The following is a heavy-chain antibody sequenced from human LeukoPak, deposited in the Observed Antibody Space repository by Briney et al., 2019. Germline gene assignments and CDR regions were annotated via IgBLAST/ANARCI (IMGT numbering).Heavy chain of an antibody. D-gene: IGHD1-1*01. CDR3: AKDVGRLERNPDY. V-gene: IGHV3-9*01. J-gene: IGHJ4*02. CDR2: VSWNSGSV. Sequence: GGSLRLSCAASGFTFDDYAMHWVRQAPGKGLEWVSGVSWNSGSVGYADSVKGRFPISRDNAKNSLYLQMNSLRAEDTALYHCAKDVGRLERNPDYWGQGTLVTVSS. CDR1: GFTFDDYA.